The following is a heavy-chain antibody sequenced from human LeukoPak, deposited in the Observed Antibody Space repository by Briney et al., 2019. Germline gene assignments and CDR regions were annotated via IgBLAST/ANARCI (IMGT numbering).Heavy chain of an antibody. CDR1: GFTFSSYG. D-gene: IGHD2-15*01. CDR2: INPNSGGT. Sequence: AGGSLRLSCAASGFTFSSYGMHWVRQAPGQGLEWMGWINPNSGGTNYAQKFQGWVTMTRDTSISTAYMELSRLRSDDTAVYYCARGLDPWGYYGYALDIWGQGTMVTVSS. CDR3: ARGLDPWGYYGYALDI. V-gene: IGHV1-2*04. J-gene: IGHJ3*02.